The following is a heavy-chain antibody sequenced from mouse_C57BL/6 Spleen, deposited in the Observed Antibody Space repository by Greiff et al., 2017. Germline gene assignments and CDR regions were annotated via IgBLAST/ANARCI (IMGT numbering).Heavy chain of an antibody. CDR2: ISDGGSYT. D-gene: IGHD2-4*01. V-gene: IGHV5-4*01. CDR3: ARDNDYGQGTEFAY. CDR1: GFTFSSYA. J-gene: IGHJ3*01. Sequence: EVQGVESGGGLVKPGGSLKLSCAASGFTFSSYAMSWVRQTPEKRLEWVATISDGGSYTYYPDNVKGRFTISRDNAKNNLYLQMSHLKSEDTAMYYCARDNDYGQGTEFAYWGQGTLVTVSA.